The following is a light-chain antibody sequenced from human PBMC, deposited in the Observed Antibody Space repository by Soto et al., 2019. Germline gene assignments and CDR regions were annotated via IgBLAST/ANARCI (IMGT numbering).Light chain of an antibody. CDR3: AAWDDILRVV. J-gene: IGLJ3*02. CDR1: SSNIGSKT. CDR2: SDN. V-gene: IGLV1-44*01. Sequence: QSVLTQPPSASGTPGQRVIMSCSGSSSNIGSKTVNWYQHVPGTTPKLLVYSDNQRPSGVPDRFSGSKSGTSASLAISGLQSEDEADYYCAAWDDILRVVFGGGTQLTVL.